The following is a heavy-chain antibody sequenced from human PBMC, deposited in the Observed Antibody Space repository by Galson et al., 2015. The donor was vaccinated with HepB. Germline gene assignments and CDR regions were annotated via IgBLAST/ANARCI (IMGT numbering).Heavy chain of an antibody. V-gene: IGHV1-18*01. D-gene: IGHD3-10*01. CDR1: GYTFSKYG. Sequence: SVKVSCKASGYTFSKYGLSWVRQAPGQGLEWTGWISVYNVNTNSAQKLQGRVTVTTDTSTSTAYMELRSLRSDDTAVYYCVRGGIGGIINRLGQEFDYWGQGTLVTVSS. CDR3: VRGGIGGIINRLGQEFDY. J-gene: IGHJ4*02. CDR2: ISVYNVNT.